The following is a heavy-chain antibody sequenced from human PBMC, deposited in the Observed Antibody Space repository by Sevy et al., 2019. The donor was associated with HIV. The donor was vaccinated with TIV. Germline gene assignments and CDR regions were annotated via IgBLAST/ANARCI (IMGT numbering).Heavy chain of an antibody. CDR3: ERSSIGYCSSTSCYSDDVFDI. D-gene: IGHD2-2*02. CDR2: IYPGDSDT. Sequence: GESLKISCKGSGYSFTSYWIGWVRQMPGKGLEWMGIIYPGDSDTRYSPSVQGQVTISADKSISTSYLQWSSLKASDTAMHYGERSSIGYCSSTSCYSDDVFDIWGQGTMVTVSS. J-gene: IGHJ3*02. CDR1: GYSFTSYW. V-gene: IGHV5-51*01.